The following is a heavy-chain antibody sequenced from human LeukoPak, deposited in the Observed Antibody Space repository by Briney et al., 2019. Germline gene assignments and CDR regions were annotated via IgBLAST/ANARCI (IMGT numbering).Heavy chain of an antibody. CDR3: ARGGPAGDFIVVAPTNNAFDI. D-gene: IGHD2-2*01. Sequence: ASVKVSCKASGDTFTGHYIHWVRQAPGQGLEWMGWINPNSGGTNYAQKFQGRVTMTRDTSISTAYMELSSLRSEDTAVYYCARGGPAGDFIVVAPTNNAFDIWGQGTMVTVSS. CDR2: INPNSGGT. V-gene: IGHV1-2*02. J-gene: IGHJ3*02. CDR1: GDTFTGHY.